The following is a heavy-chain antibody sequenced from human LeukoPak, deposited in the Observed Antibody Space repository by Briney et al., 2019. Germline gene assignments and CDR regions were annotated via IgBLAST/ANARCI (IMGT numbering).Heavy chain of an antibody. Sequence: PSETLSLTCNVSGYSISSGYYWGWIRQPPGKGLEWIGSIYYTGSTYYNPSLKSRVTISVDTSKNQFSLKLSSVTAADTAVYYCARLHYGGNYGYYYYYMDVWSKGTTVTISS. V-gene: IGHV4-38-2*02. CDR3: ARLHYGGNYGYYYYYMDV. CDR1: GYSISSGYY. D-gene: IGHD4-23*01. CDR2: IYYTGST. J-gene: IGHJ6*03.